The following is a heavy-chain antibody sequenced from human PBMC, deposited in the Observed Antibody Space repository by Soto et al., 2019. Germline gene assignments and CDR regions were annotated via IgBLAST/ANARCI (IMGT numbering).Heavy chain of an antibody. CDR1: GFTFRTYW. J-gene: IGHJ4*02. V-gene: IGHV3-74*01. D-gene: IGHD1-26*01. CDR2: INTDGTNT. CDR3: ARGYSGTYRVDY. Sequence: EVQLVESGGGLVQPGGSLRLSCAASGFTFRTYWMHWVRQVPGKGLMWVSRINTDGTNTTYADAVKGRFTISRDNAKNTLLLQMISLRAEDTAVYYCARGYSGTYRVDYWGQGTLVTVSS.